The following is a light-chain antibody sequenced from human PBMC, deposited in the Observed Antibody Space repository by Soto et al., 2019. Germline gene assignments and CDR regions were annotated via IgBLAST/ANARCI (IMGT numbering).Light chain of an antibody. CDR3: SSYTSSTAYV. CDR2: EVS. J-gene: IGLJ1*01. CDR1: SSDVGGYNY. V-gene: IGLV2-14*01. Sequence: QSALTQPASVSGSPGQSITISCTGTSSDVGGYNYVSWYQLHPGKAPKLMVYEVSNRPSGVSNRFSGSKSGNTPSLTISGLQAEDEADYYCSSYTSSTAYVFGTGTKLTVL.